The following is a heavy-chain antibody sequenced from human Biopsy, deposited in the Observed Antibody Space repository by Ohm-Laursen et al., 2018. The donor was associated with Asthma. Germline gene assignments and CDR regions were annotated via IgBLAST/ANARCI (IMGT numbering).Heavy chain of an antibody. Sequence: VKISCKSLGGTFNTYVIGWVRQAPGQGLEWMGGINSVFGTTTYPQKFQDRVTITADDSTSTVYMELSSLRAEDTALYYCAKGEWELLEANFDYWGQGTLVTVSS. D-gene: IGHD1-26*01. CDR1: GGTFNTYV. CDR2: INSVFGTT. J-gene: IGHJ4*02. V-gene: IGHV1-69*13. CDR3: AKGEWELLEANFDY.